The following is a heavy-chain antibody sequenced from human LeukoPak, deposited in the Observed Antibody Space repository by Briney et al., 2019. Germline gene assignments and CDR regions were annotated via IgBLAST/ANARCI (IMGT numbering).Heavy chain of an antibody. J-gene: IGHJ4*02. CDR1: GGSLSGYY. D-gene: IGHD3-16*01. CDR2: INHSGST. CDR3: ARGGGY. V-gene: IGHV4-34*01. Sequence: SETLSLTCAVYGGSLSGYYWSWIRQPPGKGLEWIGEINHSGSTNYNPSLKSRVTISVDTSKNQFSLKLSSVTAADTAVYYCARGGGYWGQGTLVTVSS.